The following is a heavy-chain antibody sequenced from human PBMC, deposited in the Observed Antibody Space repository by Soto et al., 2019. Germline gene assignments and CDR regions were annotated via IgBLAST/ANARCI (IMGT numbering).Heavy chain of an antibody. V-gene: IGHV3-30*18. CDR2: ISYDGSSD. CDR1: GFTFSSFG. CDR3: AKDRGWSSADLEY. J-gene: IGHJ4*02. Sequence: QVQLVESGGGVVQPGRSLRLSCAASGFTFSSFGMHWVRQAPGKGLEWVALISYDGSSDYYVDSVKGRFTISRDKSKNTLYLQMISLRPEDTAVYYCAKDRGWSSADLEYWGQGTLVTVSS. D-gene: IGHD6-19*01.